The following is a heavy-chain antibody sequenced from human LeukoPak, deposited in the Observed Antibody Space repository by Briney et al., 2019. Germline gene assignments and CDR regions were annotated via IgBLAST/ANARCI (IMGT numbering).Heavy chain of an antibody. CDR2: IKQDGSEK. Sequence: GESLRLSCAASGFTFTTYWMSWVRQAPGKGLEWVANIKQDGSEKYYVDSVKGRFTISRGNAKNSLYLQMNSLRAEDTAVYYCARDNSEYNWNDVGYYYYYMDVWGKGTTVTVSS. D-gene: IGHD1-1*01. CDR1: GFTFTTYW. V-gene: IGHV3-7*01. J-gene: IGHJ6*03. CDR3: ARDNSEYNWNDVGYYYYYMDV.